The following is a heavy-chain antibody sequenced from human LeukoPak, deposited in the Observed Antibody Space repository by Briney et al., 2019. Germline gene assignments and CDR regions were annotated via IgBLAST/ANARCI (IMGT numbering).Heavy chain of an antibody. V-gene: IGHV3-53*01. CDR1: GFTVSSNY. CDR3: VRERGYSYGFPNYYYYYMDV. J-gene: IGHJ6*03. CDR2: IYSGGST. D-gene: IGHD5-18*01. Sequence: GGSLRLSCAASGFTVSSNYMSWVRQAPGKGLEWVSVIYSGGSTYYADSVKGRFTISRDNSKNTLYLQMNSLRAEDTAVYYCVRERGYSYGFPNYYYYYMDVWGKGTTVTVSS.